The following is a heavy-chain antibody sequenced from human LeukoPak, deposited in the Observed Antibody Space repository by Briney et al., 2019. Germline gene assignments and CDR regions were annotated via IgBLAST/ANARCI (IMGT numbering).Heavy chain of an antibody. J-gene: IGHJ5*02. CDR3: ARSPNRYYDIWTGYYNIWFDP. D-gene: IGHD3-9*01. CDR2: MNPDTGNT. V-gene: IGHV1-8*01. Sequence: GASVTVSCKASGYTFTNYDINWVRQATGQGLEWLGWMNPDTGNTGSAQKFQGRVTMTRNTSISTAYMELSSLRSDNTAVYYCARSPNRYYDIWTGYYNIWFDPWGQGTLVTVSS. CDR1: GYTFTNYD.